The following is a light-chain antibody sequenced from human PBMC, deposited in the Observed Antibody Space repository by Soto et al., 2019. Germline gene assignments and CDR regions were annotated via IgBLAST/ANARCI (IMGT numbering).Light chain of an antibody. Sequence: EIVLIQSPATLSLSPGEGATLSCRASQSVSTYLAWYQQKPGQAPRLLIYGASRRAAGIPARFSGSGSGTDFTLTISSLEPEDFAVYYCQQRSDWLTFGGGTKVDI. J-gene: IGKJ4*01. V-gene: IGKV3-11*01. CDR1: QSVSTY. CDR2: GAS. CDR3: QQRSDWLT.